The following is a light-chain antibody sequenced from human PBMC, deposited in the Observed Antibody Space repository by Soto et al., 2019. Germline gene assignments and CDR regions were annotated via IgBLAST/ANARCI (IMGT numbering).Light chain of an antibody. CDR1: ISDVGNYNL. J-gene: IGLJ2*01. CDR2: EGG. Sequence: QSVLTQPASVSGSPGQSITISCTGTISDVGNYNLVSWYQQYPGKAPKLMIYEGGKRPSGVSNRFSGSKSGNTASLTISGLQAEDEADYYCCPFALRSTVIFGGGTQVTVL. CDR3: CPFALRSTVI. V-gene: IGLV2-23*01.